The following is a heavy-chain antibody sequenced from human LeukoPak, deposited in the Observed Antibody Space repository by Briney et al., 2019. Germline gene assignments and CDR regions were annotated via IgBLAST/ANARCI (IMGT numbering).Heavy chain of an antibody. V-gene: IGHV3-30*02. J-gene: IGHJ4*02. D-gene: IGHD3-22*01. CDR1: GFTFSTYG. Sequence: GGSLRLSCAASGFTFSTYGMHWVRQAPGKGLEWVAFIRYDGSNKYYADSVKGRFTISRDNSKNTLYLQMNSLRAEDTAVYYCAKDRGYYDSSGYDGFEYWGQGTLVTVSS. CDR2: IRYDGSNK. CDR3: AKDRGYYDSSGYDGFEY.